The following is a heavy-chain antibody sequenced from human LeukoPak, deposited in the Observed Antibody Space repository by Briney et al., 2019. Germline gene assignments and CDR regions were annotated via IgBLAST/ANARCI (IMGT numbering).Heavy chain of an antibody. V-gene: IGHV3-48*03. J-gene: IGHJ4*02. CDR1: GFTFRSYE. D-gene: IGHD1-26*01. Sequence: GGSLRLSCAASGFTFRSYEMNWVRQAPGKGLEWVSYISSGGSTIYYADSMKGRFTISRDNAKNSLYLQMNSLRAEDTAVYYCGKRFGESYGHFDSWGQGTLVTVSS. CDR2: ISSGGSTI. CDR3: GKRFGESYGHFDS.